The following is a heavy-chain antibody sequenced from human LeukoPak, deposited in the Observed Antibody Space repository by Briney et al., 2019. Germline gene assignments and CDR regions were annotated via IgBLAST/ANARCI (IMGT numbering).Heavy chain of an antibody. CDR3: ARAGGSTVSHSDY. V-gene: IGHV3-21*01. D-gene: IGHD4-17*01. CDR2: ISSSTSYI. Sequence: GGSLRLSCAASGFTVSSNYMSWVRQAPGKGLEWVSSISSSTSYIYYADSVKGRFTISKDNAKNSLYLQMNSLRAEDTAVYYCARAGGSTVSHSDYWGQGTLVTVSS. CDR1: GFTVSSNY. J-gene: IGHJ4*02.